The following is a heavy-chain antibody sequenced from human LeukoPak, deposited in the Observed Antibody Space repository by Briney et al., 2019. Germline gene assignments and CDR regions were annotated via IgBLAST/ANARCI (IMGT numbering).Heavy chain of an antibody. D-gene: IGHD3-22*01. J-gene: IGHJ4*02. CDR2: IWYDGSNK. CDR3: ARGQEYYYDSSAYSKFDY. Sequence: GGSLRLSCAASGFTFNNYGMHWVRQAPGKGLEWVAAIWYDGSNKYYADSVKGRFTISRDNSKNTLYLQMNSLRAEDTALYYCARGQEYYYDSSAYSKFDYWGQGTLVIVSS. V-gene: IGHV3-33*01. CDR1: GFTFNNYG.